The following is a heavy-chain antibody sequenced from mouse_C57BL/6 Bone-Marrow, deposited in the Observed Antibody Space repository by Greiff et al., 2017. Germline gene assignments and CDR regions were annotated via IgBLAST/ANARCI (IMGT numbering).Heavy chain of an antibody. V-gene: IGHV1-22*01. CDR3: ARSGGQGYFDY. Sequence: VHVKQSGPELVKPGASVKMSCKASGYTFTDYNMPWVKQSHGKSLEWIGYLNPSNGGTSYNQKFKGKATLTVNKSSSTAYMELRSLTSEDSAVYYCARSGGQGYFDYWGQGTTLTVSS. CDR2: LNPSNGGT. J-gene: IGHJ2*01. CDR1: GYTFTDYN. D-gene: IGHD3-1*01.